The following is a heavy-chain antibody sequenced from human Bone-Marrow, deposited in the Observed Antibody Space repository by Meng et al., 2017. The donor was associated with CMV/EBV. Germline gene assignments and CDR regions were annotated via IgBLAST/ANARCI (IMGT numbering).Heavy chain of an antibody. CDR2: ISSSGSTI. CDR1: GFTFSSYE. D-gene: IGHD1-26*01. J-gene: IGHJ6*02. CDR3: AGWEGVAWGNYYYGMDV. Sequence: GESLKISCAASGFTFSSYEMNWVRQAPGKGLEWVSYISSSGSTIYYADSVKGRFTISRHNAKNSLYLQMNSLRAEDTAGYYCAGWEGVAWGNYYYGMDVWGQGTTVTVSS. V-gene: IGHV3-48*03.